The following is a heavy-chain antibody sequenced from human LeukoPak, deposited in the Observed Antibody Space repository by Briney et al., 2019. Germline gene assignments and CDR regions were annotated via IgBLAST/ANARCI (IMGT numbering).Heavy chain of an antibody. V-gene: IGHV3-48*04. J-gene: IGHJ4*02. CDR1: GFTLSSAS. CDR2: IHRSGSPI. CDR3: ADNLSR. D-gene: IGHD1-1*01. Sequence: PGGSLRLSCAVSGFTLSSASMNWVRQAPGKGLEWISYIHRSGSPIYYADSVKGRFTISRDSAQNSLYLQMSSLRVEDTAVYFCADNLSRWGQGTLVTVSS.